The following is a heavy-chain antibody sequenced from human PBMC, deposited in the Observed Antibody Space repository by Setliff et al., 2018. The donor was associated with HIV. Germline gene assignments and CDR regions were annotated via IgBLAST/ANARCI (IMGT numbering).Heavy chain of an antibody. CDR1: GYSFTGYY. V-gene: IGHV1-2*02. CDR3: ARAVVPTYYDVLTGYVYYMDV. J-gene: IGHJ6*03. Sequence: ASVKVSCKASGYSFTGYYMHWVRQAPGQGLEWMGWINPNSSDTNYAQMFQGRVTMTADESTSTAYMELSSLRSEDTAVYYCARAVVPTYYDVLTGYVYYMDVWGKGTTVTVSS. CDR2: INPNSSDT. D-gene: IGHD3-9*01.